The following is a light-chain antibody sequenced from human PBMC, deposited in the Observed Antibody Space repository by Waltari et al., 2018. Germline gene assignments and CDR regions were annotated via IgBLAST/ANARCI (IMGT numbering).Light chain of an antibody. CDR1: PSNIGTNV. V-gene: IGLV1-44*01. CDR2: RSD. Sequence: QSVLTQPPSPSATPRQRVTISCSGTPSNIGTNVVTSYQQHPGKAPKLLIYRSDQRSSGVPDRFSGSKSGSSASLAISGLQSEDEADYYCAAWDDSMNGHWVFGGGTKVTVL. CDR3: AAWDDSMNGHWV. J-gene: IGLJ3*02.